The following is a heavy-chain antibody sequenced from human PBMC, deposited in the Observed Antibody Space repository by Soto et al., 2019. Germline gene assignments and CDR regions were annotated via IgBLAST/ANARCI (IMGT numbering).Heavy chain of an antibody. CDR2: INYDGST. J-gene: IGHJ2*01. Sequence: SETLSLTCTVSGSFISNGGYHWNWVRQHPGKGLEWIGYINYDGSTYYNPSLKSRLTMTVDTSENQFSLKLTSVTAADTAVYFCATLLACVRVRGYWGPGTLVAVS. V-gene: IGHV4-31*03. CDR1: GSFISNGGYH. CDR3: ATLLACVRVRGY. D-gene: IGHD2-21*01.